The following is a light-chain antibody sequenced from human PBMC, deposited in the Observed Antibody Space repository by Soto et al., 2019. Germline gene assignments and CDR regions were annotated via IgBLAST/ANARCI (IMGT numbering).Light chain of an antibody. V-gene: IGKV3-15*01. CDR1: QSASSN. CDR2: AAS. CDR3: QQYNKWPLT. Sequence: EIMMTQSPATLSVSPGERATLSCRANQSASSNLAWYQQKPGQAPWLLIYAASTRATGIPARFSGSGSGTEFTLTISSLQSEDFAVYYCQQYNKWPLTFGGGTKVEIK. J-gene: IGKJ4*01.